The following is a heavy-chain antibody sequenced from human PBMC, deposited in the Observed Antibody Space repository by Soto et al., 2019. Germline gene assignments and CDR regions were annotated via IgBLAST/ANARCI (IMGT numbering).Heavy chain of an antibody. CDR3: AREVGYSSTWPAY. J-gene: IGHJ4*02. D-gene: IGHD6-13*01. CDR1: GGSRVSYG. Sequence: GGSLRHSCDVSGGSRVSYGMRWVRQATGKGLEWVAVIGFDGKNENYGDSVKGRFTVSRDNSRNTLYLQMNSLRVEDTAVYFCAREVGYSSTWPAYWGQGTLVTVSS. V-gene: IGHV3-33*01. CDR2: IGFDGKNE.